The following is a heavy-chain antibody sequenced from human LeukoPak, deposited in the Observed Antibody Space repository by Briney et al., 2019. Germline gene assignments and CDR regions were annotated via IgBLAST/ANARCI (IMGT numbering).Heavy chain of an antibody. CDR1: GGSFSGYY. CDR2: IYYSGST. J-gene: IGHJ4*02. V-gene: IGHV4-39*01. D-gene: IGHD2-21*02. Sequence: KPSETLSLTCAVYGGSFSGYYWGWIRQPPGKGLEWIGSIYYSGSTYYNPSLKSRVTISVDTSKNQFSLKLSSVTAADTAVYYCARHSKVVTATPGYYFDYWGQGTLVTVSS. CDR3: ARHSKVVTATPGYYFDY.